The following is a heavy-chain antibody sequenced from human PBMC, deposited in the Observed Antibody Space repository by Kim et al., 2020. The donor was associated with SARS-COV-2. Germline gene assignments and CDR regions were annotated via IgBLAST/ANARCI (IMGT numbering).Heavy chain of an antibody. Sequence: AESVRSRVTLSRDNTKNTLCLQMNSLRDEDTAVYYCARDERKYDNSFDYWGQGTLVTVSS. J-gene: IGHJ4*02. D-gene: IGHD3-22*01. CDR3: ARDERKYDNSFDY. V-gene: IGHV3-33*01.